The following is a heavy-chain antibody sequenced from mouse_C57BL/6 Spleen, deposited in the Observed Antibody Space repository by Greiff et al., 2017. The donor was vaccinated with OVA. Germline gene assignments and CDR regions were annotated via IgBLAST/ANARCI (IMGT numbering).Heavy chain of an antibody. D-gene: IGHD1-1*01. CDR1: GYSFTGYY. V-gene: IGHV1-42*01. Sequence: DVQLQESGPELVKPGASVKISCKASGYSFTGYYMNWVKQSPEKSLEWIGEINPSTGGTTYNQKFKAKATLTVDKSSSTAYMQLKSLTSEDSAVYYCARITTVVARNFDVWGTGTTVTVSS. J-gene: IGHJ1*03. CDR3: ARITTVVARNFDV. CDR2: INPSTGGT.